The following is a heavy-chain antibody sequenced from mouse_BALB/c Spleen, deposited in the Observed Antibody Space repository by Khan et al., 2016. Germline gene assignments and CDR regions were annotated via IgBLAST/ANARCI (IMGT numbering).Heavy chain of an antibody. V-gene: IGHV3-6*02. CDR1: GYSITSGYY. J-gene: IGHJ4*01. CDR2: ISYDGSN. CDR3: VTFRRVYALDY. Sequence: EVQLQESGPGLVKPSQSLSLTCSVTGYSITSGYYWNWIRQFPGNKLEWMGYISYDGSNNYNPSLKNRISITRDTSKNQFFLKLNSVPSEDTSTXYCVTFRRVYALDYWGQGTSVTVSS.